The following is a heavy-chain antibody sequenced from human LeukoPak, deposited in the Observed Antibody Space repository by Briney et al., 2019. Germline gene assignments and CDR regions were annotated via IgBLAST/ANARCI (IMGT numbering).Heavy chain of an antibody. V-gene: IGHV4-59*01. Sequence: SETLSLTCTVSAGYISSYYWSWIRQPPGQGLEWIGYIYNSGCTNYNPSLKSRVTISVDTSKNQFSLKLSSVTAADTAVYYCARDLGCSYGYGGRYFDLWGRGTLVTVSS. D-gene: IGHD5-18*01. CDR2: IYNSGCT. CDR3: ARDLGCSYGYGGRYFDL. CDR1: AGYISSYY. J-gene: IGHJ2*01.